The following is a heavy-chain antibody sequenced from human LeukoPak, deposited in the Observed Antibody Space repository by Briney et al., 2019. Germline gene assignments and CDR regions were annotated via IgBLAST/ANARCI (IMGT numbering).Heavy chain of an antibody. Sequence: GSLRLSCAAXGFTFSSYAMSWVRQAPGKGLEWVSAISGSGGSTYYADSVKGRFTISRDNSKNTLYLQMNSLRAEDTAVYYCAKDRTVGYGDLYFDYWGQGALVTVSS. D-gene: IGHD4-17*01. CDR3: AKDRTVGYGDLYFDY. V-gene: IGHV3-23*01. CDR2: ISGSGGST. CDR1: GFTFSSYA. J-gene: IGHJ4*02.